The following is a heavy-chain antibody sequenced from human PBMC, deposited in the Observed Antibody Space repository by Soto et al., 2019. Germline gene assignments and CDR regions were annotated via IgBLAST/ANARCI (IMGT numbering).Heavy chain of an antibody. CDR2: IYYSGST. CDR1: GGSISSGDYY. Sequence: SETLSLTCTVSGGSISSGDYYWSWIRQPPGKGLEWIGYIYYSGSTYYNPSLKSRVTISVDTSKNQFSLKLSSVTAADTAVYYCARVGLITIFGVVTTGFDPWGQGTLVTVSS. J-gene: IGHJ5*02. V-gene: IGHV4-30-4*01. CDR3: ARVGLITIFGVVTTGFDP. D-gene: IGHD3-3*01.